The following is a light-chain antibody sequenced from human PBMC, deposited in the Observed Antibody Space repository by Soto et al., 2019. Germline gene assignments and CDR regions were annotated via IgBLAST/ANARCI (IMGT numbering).Light chain of an antibody. Sequence: QSALTQPPSVSGSPGQSVTISCTGSSSDVGGYTYVTWYQHHPGKAPKLRIYDVSKRPSGVPDRFSGSRSGNTASLTISGLQAEDEAEYYCCSYAGSNTLVCGGGTKLTVL. J-gene: IGLJ2*01. V-gene: IGLV2-11*01. CDR2: DVS. CDR1: SSDVGGYTY. CDR3: CSYAGSNTLV.